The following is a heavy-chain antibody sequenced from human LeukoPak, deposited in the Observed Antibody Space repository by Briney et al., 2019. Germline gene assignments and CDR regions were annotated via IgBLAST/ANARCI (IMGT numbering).Heavy chain of an antibody. Sequence: PSQTLSLTCTVSGGSISSGDYYWSWIRHPPGKGLEWIGYIYYSGSTYYNPSLKSRVTISVDTSKNQFSLKLSSVTAADTAVYYCARVGIAVAGTIVWFDPWGQGTLVTVSS. J-gene: IGHJ5*02. CDR2: IYYSGST. CDR1: GGSISSGDYY. V-gene: IGHV4-30-4*01. CDR3: ARVGIAVAGTIVWFDP. D-gene: IGHD6-19*01.